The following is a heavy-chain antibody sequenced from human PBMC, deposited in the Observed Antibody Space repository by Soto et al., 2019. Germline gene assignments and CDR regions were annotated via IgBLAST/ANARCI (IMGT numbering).Heavy chain of an antibody. D-gene: IGHD1-26*01. CDR1: GFSLTTDRVG. Sequence: QITLKESGPTLVKPTQTLTLTCTFSGFSLTTDRVGVGWIRQPPGEALEWLAVIYWDDSKTYRPSLESRLTITKDTSKNQVVLTMTSLDSLETALYCCAHAYGGRSLYWGQGTLVTVSS. J-gene: IGHJ4*02. V-gene: IGHV2-5*02. CDR3: AHAYGGRSLY. CDR2: IYWDDSK.